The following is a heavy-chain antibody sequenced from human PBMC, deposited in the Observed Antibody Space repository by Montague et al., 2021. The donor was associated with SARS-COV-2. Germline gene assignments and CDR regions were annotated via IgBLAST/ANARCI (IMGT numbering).Heavy chain of an antibody. CDR1: GFTVSSNY. V-gene: IGHV3-53*04. Sequence: SLRLSCAASGFTVSSNYMSWVRQAPGKGLEWVSVIYSGGSTYYADSVKGRFTISRHNSKNTLYLQMNSLRAEDTAVYYCARGPFDWNYLDYYYYMDVLGKGTTVTVSS. D-gene: IGHD1-7*01. J-gene: IGHJ6*03. CDR2: IYSGGST. CDR3: ARGPFDWNYLDYYYYMDV.